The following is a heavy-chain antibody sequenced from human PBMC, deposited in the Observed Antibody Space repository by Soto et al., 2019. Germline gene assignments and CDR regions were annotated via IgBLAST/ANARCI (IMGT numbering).Heavy chain of an antibody. D-gene: IGHD6-19*01. Sequence: EVQLLESGGGLVQPGGSLRLSCAASGFTFSSHAMSWVRQAPGKGLEWVSSTIDSGGRSYHADSVRGRFTISRDNSKNTLYLQMNSLRADDTAIYYYAKDKMEQWLVGGYYDYWGQGALVTVSS. CDR1: GFTFSSHA. J-gene: IGHJ4*02. CDR3: AKDKMEQWLVGGYYDY. CDR2: TIDSGGRS. V-gene: IGHV3-23*01.